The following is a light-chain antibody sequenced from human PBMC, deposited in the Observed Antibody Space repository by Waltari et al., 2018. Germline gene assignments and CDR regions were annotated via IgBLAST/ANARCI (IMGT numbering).Light chain of an antibody. CDR3: QQSYTTPRT. Sequence: DIQMTQSPSSLSASVVDRVTITCRASQSIDSYLNWYQQKPGKAPNLLIYASTSLQSGVPSRFSGSGSGTDFTLTISNLQPEDFATYYCQQSYTTPRTFGQGTKLESK. CDR1: QSIDSY. V-gene: IGKV1-39*01. J-gene: IGKJ2*01. CDR2: AST.